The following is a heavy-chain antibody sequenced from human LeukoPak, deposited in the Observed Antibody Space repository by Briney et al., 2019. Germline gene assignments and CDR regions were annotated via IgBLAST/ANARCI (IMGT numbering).Heavy chain of an antibody. CDR2: VNSYGST. D-gene: IGHD2-2*01. CDR3: ARAPIYSTSPLDH. J-gene: IGHJ4*02. V-gene: IGHV4-59*01. CDR1: GDSSSHYY. Sequence: SETLSLTCTVSGDSSSHYYWSLIRQPPGKGLEWIGFVNSYGSTNYNPSLKSRLTMSLDTSKNQISLRLTSVTAADTAVYFCARAPIYSTSPLDHWGQGTLVIVSS.